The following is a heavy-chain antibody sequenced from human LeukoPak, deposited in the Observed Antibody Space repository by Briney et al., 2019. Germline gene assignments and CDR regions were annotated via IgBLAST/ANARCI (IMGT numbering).Heavy chain of an antibody. V-gene: IGHV4-39*07. CDR3: ARGGEHADYVWGSYRRPPNWFDP. CDR1: GGSISSSSYY. Sequence: SETLSLTCTVSGGSISSSSYYWSWIRQPPGKGLEWIGEINHSGSINYNPSLKSRVTISVDTSKNQFSLKLSSVTAADTAVYYCARGGEHADYVWGSYRRPPNWFDPWGQGTLVTVSS. J-gene: IGHJ5*02. D-gene: IGHD3-16*02. CDR2: INHSGSI.